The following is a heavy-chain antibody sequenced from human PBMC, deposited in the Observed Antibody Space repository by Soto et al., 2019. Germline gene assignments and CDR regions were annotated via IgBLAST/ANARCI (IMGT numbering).Heavy chain of an antibody. CDR1: NETLTTYG. CDR3: PWDRRSFGYWCGGDV. Sequence: QVHLVQSGAEVKKPGASVKVSCKASNETLTTYGISWVRQAPGQGLEWMGWVSGYSGHRSSAQEFQDRVIMTTDTGTITSDMEVVSLTADVSAVYFSPWDRRSFGYWCGGDVGGDGTAAPVSS. J-gene: IGHJ6*04. CDR2: VSGYSGHR. D-gene: IGHD2-8*02. V-gene: IGHV1-18*01.